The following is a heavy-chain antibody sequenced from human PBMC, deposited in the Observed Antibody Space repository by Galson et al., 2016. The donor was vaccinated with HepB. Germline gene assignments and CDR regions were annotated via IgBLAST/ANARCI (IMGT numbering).Heavy chain of an antibody. D-gene: IGHD4-17*01. CDR3: ARQRRDYGDYVGFDY. CDR1: GGSISSYY. V-gene: IGHV4-59*01. Sequence: TLSLTCTVSGGSISSYYWSWIRQPPGKGLEWIGYIYDSGTTNYNPSLKSRLTISVDTSKKQFSLKLSSVTAADTAMYYCARQRRDYGDYVGFDYWGQGTLVTVSS. CDR2: IYDSGTT. J-gene: IGHJ4*02.